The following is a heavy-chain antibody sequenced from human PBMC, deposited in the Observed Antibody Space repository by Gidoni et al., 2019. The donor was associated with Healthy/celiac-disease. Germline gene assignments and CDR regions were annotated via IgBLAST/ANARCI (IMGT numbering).Heavy chain of an antibody. CDR2: IYYSGST. CDR1: GGSISSSSYY. Sequence: QLQLQESGPGLVKPSETLSLTCTVSGGSISSSSYYWGWIRQPPGKGLEWIGSIYYSGSTYYNPSLKSRVTISVDTSKNQFSLKLSSVTAADTAVYYCARHLRIVVVIAIPDWFDPWGQGTLVTVSS. J-gene: IGHJ5*02. D-gene: IGHD2-21*01. CDR3: ARHLRIVVVIAIPDWFDP. V-gene: IGHV4-39*01.